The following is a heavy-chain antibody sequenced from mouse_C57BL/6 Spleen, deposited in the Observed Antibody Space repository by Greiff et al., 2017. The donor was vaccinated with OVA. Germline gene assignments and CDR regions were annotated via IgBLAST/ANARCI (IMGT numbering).Heavy chain of an antibody. J-gene: IGHJ2*01. CDR1: GYAFSSSW. CDR2: IYPGDGDT. D-gene: IGHD1-1*01. Sequence: QVQLQQSGPELVKPGASVKISCKASGYAFSSSWMNWVKQRPGKGLEWIGRIYPGDGDTNYNEKFKGKATLTADKSSSTAYMQLSSLTSEDSAVYFCAFITTDYWGQGTTLTVSS. CDR3: AFITTDY. V-gene: IGHV1-82*01.